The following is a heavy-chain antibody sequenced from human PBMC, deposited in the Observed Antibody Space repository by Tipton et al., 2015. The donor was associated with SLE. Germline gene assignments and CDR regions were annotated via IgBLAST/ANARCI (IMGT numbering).Heavy chain of an antibody. CDR2: IYYSGSS. CDR1: GGSISSYY. V-gene: IGHV4-59*12. D-gene: IGHD1-1*01. Sequence: TLSLTCTVSGGSISSYYWSWIRQPPGKGLEWIGSIYYSGSSYYNPSLKSRVTISVDTSKNQFSLKLNSVTAADTAVYYCARDGGLVASGTTFDPWGQGTLVTVSS. CDR3: ARDGGLVASGTTFDP. J-gene: IGHJ5*02.